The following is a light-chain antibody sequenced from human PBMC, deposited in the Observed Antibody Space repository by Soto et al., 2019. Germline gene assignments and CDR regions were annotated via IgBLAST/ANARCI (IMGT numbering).Light chain of an antibody. J-gene: IGLJ1*01. CDR1: NIGSKS. V-gene: IGLV3-21*02. CDR3: QVWDSSSDPLYV. CDR2: DDS. Sequence: SYALPQPPSGSVAPGQTARITCGGNNIGSKSVHWYQRKPGQAPVLVVYDDSDRPSGIPERFSGSNSGNTATLTISRVEAGDEADYYCQVWDSSSDPLYVFGTGTKVTVL.